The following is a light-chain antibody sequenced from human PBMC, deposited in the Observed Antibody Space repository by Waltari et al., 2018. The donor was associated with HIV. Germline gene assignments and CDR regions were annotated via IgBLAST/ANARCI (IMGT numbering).Light chain of an antibody. V-gene: IGLV6-57*01. CDR3: QSYDSFSVL. CDR2: EDN. J-gene: IGLJ2*01. Sequence: NFMLTQPHSVSDSPGKTVTISCTRSSGSIANNYVQWYQQRPGSSPTTVLYEDNQRPSGVPDRFSGSIDSSSNSASLSISGLKTEDEADYFCQSYDSFSVLFGGGTKLTVL. CDR1: SGSIANNY.